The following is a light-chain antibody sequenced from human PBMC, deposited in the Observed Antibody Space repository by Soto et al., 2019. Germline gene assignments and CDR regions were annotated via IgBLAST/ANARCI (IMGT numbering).Light chain of an antibody. J-gene: IGKJ1*01. V-gene: IGKV1-39*01. CDR3: QQCYGSPRT. CDR2: AAS. CDR1: QGISTY. Sequence: DIQMTQSPSTLSASVGDRVTITCRASQGISTYLNWYQQKLGKAPTLLIYAASSLQSGVPSRFRGGGSGTDFTLTISNLQPEDFATYFCQQCYGSPRTFGQGTKV.